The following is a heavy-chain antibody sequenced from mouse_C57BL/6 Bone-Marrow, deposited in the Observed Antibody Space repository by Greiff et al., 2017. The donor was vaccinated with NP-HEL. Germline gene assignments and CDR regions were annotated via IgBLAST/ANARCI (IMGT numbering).Heavy chain of an antibody. CDR3: AKKKRNNWEDYFDY. V-gene: IGHV1-64*01. D-gene: IGHD4-1*01. CDR2: IHPNSGST. CDR1: GYTFTSYW. Sequence: QVQLQQPGAELVKPGASVKLSCKASGYTFTSYWMHWVKQRPGQGLEWIGMIHPNSGSTNYNEKFKSKATLTVDKSSSTAYMQLSSLTSEDSAVYYCAKKKRNNWEDYFDYWGQGTTLTVSS. J-gene: IGHJ2*01.